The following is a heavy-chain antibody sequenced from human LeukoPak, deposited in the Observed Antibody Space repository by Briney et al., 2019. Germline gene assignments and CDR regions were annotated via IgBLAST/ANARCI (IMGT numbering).Heavy chain of an antibody. J-gene: IGHJ3*02. V-gene: IGHV1-24*01. CDR3: ATGRRLWFGEPLGAFDI. CDR2: FDPEDGET. D-gene: IGHD3-10*01. Sequence: ASVKVSCKVSGYTLTELSMHWVRQAPGKGLEWMGGFDPEDGETIYAQKFQGRVTMTEDTSTDTAYMELSSLRSEDTAVYYCATGRRLWFGEPLGAFDIWGQGAMVTVSS. CDR1: GYTLTELS.